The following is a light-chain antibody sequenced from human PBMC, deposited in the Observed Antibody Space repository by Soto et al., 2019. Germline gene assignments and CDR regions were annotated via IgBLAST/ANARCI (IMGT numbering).Light chain of an antibody. V-gene: IGLV1-40*01. Sequence: QSVLSQPPSVSGAPGQRITISCTGSSSNIGANYDVHWYRQVPGTAPKLLMSGDNNRPSGVADRFSGSKSGTSASLAITKLQAEDEANYYCQSYDSSLNRVFGTGTKATAL. CDR3: QSYDSSLNRV. CDR2: GDN. J-gene: IGLJ1*01. CDR1: SSNIGANYD.